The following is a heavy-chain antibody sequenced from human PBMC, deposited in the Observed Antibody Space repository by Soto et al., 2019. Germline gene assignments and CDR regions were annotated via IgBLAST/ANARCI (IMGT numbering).Heavy chain of an antibody. CDR1: GGSISSYY. V-gene: IGHV4-59*01. CDR3: ARVGEELTTITGYFDY. CDR2: IYDSGTP. Sequence: QVQLQESGPGLVKPSETLSLTCTVSGGSISSYYWSWIRQPPGKGLEWIGYIYDSGTPNYNPSLKSRVTRSVDTSKNQFSLKLSSVTAADTAVYFCARVGEELTTITGYFDYWGQGTLVTVSS. J-gene: IGHJ4*02. D-gene: IGHD4-4*01.